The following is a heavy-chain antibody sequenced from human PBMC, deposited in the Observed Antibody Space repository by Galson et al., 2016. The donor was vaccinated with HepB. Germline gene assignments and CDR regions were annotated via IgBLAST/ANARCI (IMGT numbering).Heavy chain of an antibody. Sequence: SETLSLTCSVSGDSLSSYYWSWIRQPPGKGLEWIGHIYYSGSTKYNPSLKSRVTISEDTSKNLFSLKLSSVTAADTAVYYCARHIMGWELPIGFDPWGQGTLVTVSS. J-gene: IGHJ5*02. CDR2: IYYSGST. V-gene: IGHV4-59*08. CDR1: GDSLSSYY. CDR3: ARHIMGWELPIGFDP. D-gene: IGHD1-26*01.